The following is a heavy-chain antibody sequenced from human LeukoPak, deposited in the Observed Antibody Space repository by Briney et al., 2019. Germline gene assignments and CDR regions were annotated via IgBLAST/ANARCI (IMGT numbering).Heavy chain of an antibody. CDR2: INHSGST. J-gene: IGHJ2*01. CDR1: GGSFSGYY. CDR3: ARGGPYPYWYFDL. Sequence: PSETLSLTCAVYGGSFSGYYWSWIRQPPGKGLEWIGEINHSGSTYYNPSLKSRVTISVDRSKNQFSLKLSSVTAADTAVYYCARGGPYPYWYFDLWGRGTLVTVSS. V-gene: IGHV4-34*01.